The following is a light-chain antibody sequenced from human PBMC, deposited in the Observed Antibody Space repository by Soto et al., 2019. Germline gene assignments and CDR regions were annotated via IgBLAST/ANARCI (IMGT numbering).Light chain of an antibody. CDR2: TNN. Sequence: QSVLTQPPSASGTPGQRVTRCCLGGSSNIGSNYVYWYQQLPGAAPKLLIYTNNQRPSGVPDRFSGSKSGTSASLAISGLRSEDEADYYCAAWAASLSGSIFGTGTKVTVL. J-gene: IGLJ1*01. CDR1: SSNIGSNY. CDR3: AAWAASLSGSI. V-gene: IGLV1-47*01.